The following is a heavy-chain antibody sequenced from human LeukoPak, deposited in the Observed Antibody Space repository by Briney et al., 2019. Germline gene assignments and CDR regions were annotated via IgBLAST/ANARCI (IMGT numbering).Heavy chain of an antibody. CDR3: ARALLRFGESATYYGMDV. D-gene: IGHD3-10*01. CDR2: ISSSSSTI. J-gene: IGHJ6*02. Sequence: GGSLRLSCAASGLTFSSYSMNWVRQAPGKGLEWVSYISSSSSTIYYADSVKGRFTTSRDNAKKSVHLQMNSLRAEDTAVYYCARALLRFGESATYYGMDVWGQGTTVTVSS. CDR1: GLTFSSYS. V-gene: IGHV3-48*04.